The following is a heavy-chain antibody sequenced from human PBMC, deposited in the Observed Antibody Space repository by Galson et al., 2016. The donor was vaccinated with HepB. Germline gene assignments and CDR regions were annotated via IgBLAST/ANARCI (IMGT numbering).Heavy chain of an antibody. J-gene: IGHJ6*02. V-gene: IGHV3-30*18. CDR2: ISYGGNNK. Sequence: SLRLSCAASGFTFSTCGMHWVRQAPGKGLEWVAVISYGGNNKYYAHSVKGRFTISRDNSRNTSYLQMNSLRAEDTALYYCAKDDSCYYGSGSYSSLKYYYFYGVDVWGQGTTVTVSS. CDR1: GFTFSTCG. D-gene: IGHD3-10*01. CDR3: AKDDSCYYGSGSYSSLKYYYFYGVDV.